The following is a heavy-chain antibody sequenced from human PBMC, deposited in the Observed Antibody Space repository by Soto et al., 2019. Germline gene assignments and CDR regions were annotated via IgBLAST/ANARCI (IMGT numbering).Heavy chain of an antibody. J-gene: IGHJ4*02. CDR1: GGSFSGYY. D-gene: IGHD3-10*01. Sequence: KTSETLSLTCAVYGGSFSGYYWSWIRQPPGKGLEWIGEINHSGSTNYNPSLKSRVTISVDTSKNQFSLKLSSVTAADTAVYYCASSAKNYYGSGSYYILDYWGQGTLVTVSS. CDR2: INHSGST. V-gene: IGHV4-34*01. CDR3: ASSAKNYYGSGSYYILDY.